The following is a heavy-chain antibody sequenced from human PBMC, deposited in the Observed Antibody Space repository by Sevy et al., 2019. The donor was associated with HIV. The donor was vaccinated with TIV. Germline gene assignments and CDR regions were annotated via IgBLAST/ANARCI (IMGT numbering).Heavy chain of an antibody. V-gene: IGHV3-30*02. CDR2: IWHDGSNK. J-gene: IGHJ5*02. Sequence: GGSLRLSCAASGFTFNFHGMHWVRQAPGKGLEWVAFIWHDGSNKYMADSVKGRFTISRDNSKNTLFLQMNILTVGDTAVYYCARETDNSARWLDPWGQGTLVTVSS. D-gene: IGHD4-4*01. CDR1: GFTFNFHG. CDR3: ARETDNSARWLDP.